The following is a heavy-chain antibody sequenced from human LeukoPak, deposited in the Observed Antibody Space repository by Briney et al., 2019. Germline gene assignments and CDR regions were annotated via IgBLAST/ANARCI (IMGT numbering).Heavy chain of an antibody. J-gene: IGHJ4*02. Sequence: PGGSLRLSCAASGYPFSGSDIHWVRQAPGKGLEWVAFVSHEGSSKFYAESVEGRFGISRDNSKSTTYLQMNGLRADDTAVYYCAKTTGGWPRFFDHWGQGTLVAVSS. D-gene: IGHD6-19*01. CDR1: GYPFSGSD. CDR3: AKTTGGWPRFFDH. V-gene: IGHV3-30*18. CDR2: VSHEGSSK.